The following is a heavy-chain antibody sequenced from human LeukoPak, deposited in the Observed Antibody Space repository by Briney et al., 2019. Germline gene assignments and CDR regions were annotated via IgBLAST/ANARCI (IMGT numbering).Heavy chain of an antibody. CDR3: AAYYYDTSGRNTNWFDP. CDR1: GGSISSSSYS. CDR2: IYYSGST. J-gene: IGHJ5*02. Sequence: PSETLSLTCTVSGGSISSSSYSWGWIRQPPGKGLEWIGSIYYSGSTYYNPSLKSRVTISVDTSKKQFSLKLSSVTAADTAVYYCAAYYYDTSGRNTNWFDPWGQGTLVTVSS. D-gene: IGHD3-22*01. V-gene: IGHV4-39*07.